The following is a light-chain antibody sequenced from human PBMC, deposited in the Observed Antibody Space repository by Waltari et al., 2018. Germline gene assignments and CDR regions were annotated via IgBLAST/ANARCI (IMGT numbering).Light chain of an antibody. Sequence: EIVLTQSPATLSLSPGERATLSCRASQSVSSYLIWYQQKPGQAPRLLIYDAFNRATGIPARFRGSGSGTDFTLTISSLEPEDFAVYYCQQRANWPITFGQGTRLEIK. J-gene: IGKJ5*01. V-gene: IGKV3-11*01. CDR3: QQRANWPIT. CDR1: QSVSSY. CDR2: DAF.